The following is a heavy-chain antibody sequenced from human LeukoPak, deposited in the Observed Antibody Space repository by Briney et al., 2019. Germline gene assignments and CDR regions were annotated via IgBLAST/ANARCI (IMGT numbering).Heavy chain of an antibody. D-gene: IGHD3-22*01. V-gene: IGHV1-18*01. CDR1: GYTFTSYG. J-gene: IGHJ1*01. CDR3: ARGPIYYDSSGSAEYFQP. Sequence: VKVSCKASGYTFTSYGISWVRQAPGQGLEWMGWISAYNGNTNYAQKLQGRVTMTTDTSTSTAYMALRSLRSDDTAVYYCARGPIYYDSSGSAEYFQPWGQGTLVTVSS. CDR2: ISAYNGNT.